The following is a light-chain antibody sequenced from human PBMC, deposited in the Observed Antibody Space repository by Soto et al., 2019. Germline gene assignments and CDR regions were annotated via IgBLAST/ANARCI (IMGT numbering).Light chain of an antibody. CDR2: GAS. V-gene: IGKV3-20*01. CDR1: QSVSSNY. Sequence: EIVLTQSPGTLSLSPGERATLSCRASQSVSSNYLAWYQQKPDQAPRLLIYGASNRATGVPDRFSASGSGTDFTLSISSLEPEDFAVYYCQQHGGSPLTFGGGTKVEIK. CDR3: QQHGGSPLT. J-gene: IGKJ4*01.